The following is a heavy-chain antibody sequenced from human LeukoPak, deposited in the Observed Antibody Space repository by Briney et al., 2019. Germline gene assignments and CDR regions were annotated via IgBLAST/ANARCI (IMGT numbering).Heavy chain of an antibody. J-gene: IGHJ3*01. CDR1: GFPFSTND. Sequence: PGGSLRLSCAASGFPFSTNDMGWVRQTPAKGLEWVSIISGSSGATYYVDSVKGRFTVSRDNSKDTLYLQMHSLRAEETAIYFCAKGGYFAYDFWGQGTKVTVSS. V-gene: IGHV3-23*01. D-gene: IGHD2-2*03. CDR2: ISGSSGAT. CDR3: AKGGYFAYDF.